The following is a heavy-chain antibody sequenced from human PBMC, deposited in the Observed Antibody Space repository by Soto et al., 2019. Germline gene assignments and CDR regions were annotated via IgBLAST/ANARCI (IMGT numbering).Heavy chain of an antibody. CDR2: IWYDGSNK. D-gene: IGHD1-26*01. J-gene: IGHJ4*02. CDR1: GFTFSSYG. V-gene: IGHV3-33*01. Sequence: QVQLVESGGGVVQPGRSLRLSCAASGFTFSSYGMHWVRQAPGKGLEWVAVIWYDGSNKYHADSVKGRFTISRDNSTNXLYLQMNSLRAEDTSVYYCAREGSVGVTSGVPLDSWGQGTLGTVSS. CDR3: AREGSVGVTSGVPLDS.